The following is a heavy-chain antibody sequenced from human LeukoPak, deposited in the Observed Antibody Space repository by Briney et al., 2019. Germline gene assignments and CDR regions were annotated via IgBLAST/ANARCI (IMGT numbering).Heavy chain of an antibody. CDR1: DYSISRGFY. CDR3: ARLSPHVAAFDI. D-gene: IGHD2-21*01. J-gene: IGHJ3*02. CDR2: IYHSGST. V-gene: IGHV4-38-2*01. Sequence: PSETLSLTCAVSDYSISRGFYWGWIRQPPGKGLEWIGNIYHSGSTYYNPSLKSRVTISVDTSKNQFSLKLSSVTAADTAVYYCARLSPHVAAFDIWGQGTMVTVSS.